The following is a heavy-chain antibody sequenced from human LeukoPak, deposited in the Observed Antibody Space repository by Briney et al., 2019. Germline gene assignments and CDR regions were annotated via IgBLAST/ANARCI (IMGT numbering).Heavy chain of an antibody. J-gene: IGHJ4*02. CDR1: GFTFSSYA. D-gene: IGHD3-22*01. CDR3: AKPAHSSGYPYYFDY. Sequence: GGSLRLSCAASGFTFSSYAMSWVRQAPGKGLEWVSAISGSGGSTYYADSVKGRLTISRDNSKNTLYLQMNSLRAEDTAVYYCAKPAHSSGYPYYFDYWGQGTLVTVSS. V-gene: IGHV3-23*01. CDR2: ISGSGGST.